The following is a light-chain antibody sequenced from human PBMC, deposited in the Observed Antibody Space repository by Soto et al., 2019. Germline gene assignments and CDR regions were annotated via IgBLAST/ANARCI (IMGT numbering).Light chain of an antibody. J-gene: IGKJ1*01. CDR1: QSVSSNN. CDR2: GAS. Sequence: EIVLTQSPGTLSLSPGERATLSCRASQSVSSNNLAWYQQRPGQAPRVVIYGASTRATGIPERFSGSGSGTDFTLTISRLEPEDFAVYCCQQYGGSPITFGQGTKVDI. V-gene: IGKV3-20*01. CDR3: QQYGGSPIT.